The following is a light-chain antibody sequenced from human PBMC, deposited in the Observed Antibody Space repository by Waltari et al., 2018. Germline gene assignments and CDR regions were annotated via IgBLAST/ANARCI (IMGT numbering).Light chain of an antibody. Sequence: QSVLTQPPPVSGAPGQRVTTSCPGSGPNTGAGQYVPWYHHLPRGAPKLLIYGSSSRPLGVPDRFFGSTSGNSASLAIIGLRAEDEGDYYCQSYDTSLSVVFGGGTKLTVL. CDR3: QSYDTSLSVV. J-gene: IGLJ3*02. CDR2: GSS. V-gene: IGLV1-40*01. CDR1: GPNTGAGQY.